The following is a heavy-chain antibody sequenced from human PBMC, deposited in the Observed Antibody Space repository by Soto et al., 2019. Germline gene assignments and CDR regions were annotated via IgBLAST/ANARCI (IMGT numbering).Heavy chain of an antibody. J-gene: IGHJ5*02. CDR1: GGSISSYY. CDR2: IYYSGST. CDR3: AMYYYDSSGYYWFDP. D-gene: IGHD3-22*01. V-gene: IGHV4-59*01. Sequence: SETLSLTCTVSGGSISSYYWSWIRQPPGKGLEWIGYIYYSGSTNYNPSLKSRVTISVDTSKNQFSLKLSSVTAADTAVYYCAMYYYDSSGYYWFDPWGQGTLVTVSS.